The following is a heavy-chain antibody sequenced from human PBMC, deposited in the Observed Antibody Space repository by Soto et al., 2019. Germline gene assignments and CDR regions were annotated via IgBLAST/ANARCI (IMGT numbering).Heavy chain of an antibody. CDR2: IIPIFGTA. D-gene: IGHD3-10*01. J-gene: IGHJ6*02. Sequence: SVKVSCKASGGTFSSYAISWVQQAPGQGLEWMGGIIPIFGTANYAQKFQGRVTITADESTSTAYMELSSLRSEDTAVYYCARTPRYGSGMNYYYYGMDVWGQGTTVTVSS. CDR1: GGTFSSYA. CDR3: ARTPRYGSGMNYYYYGMDV. V-gene: IGHV1-69*13.